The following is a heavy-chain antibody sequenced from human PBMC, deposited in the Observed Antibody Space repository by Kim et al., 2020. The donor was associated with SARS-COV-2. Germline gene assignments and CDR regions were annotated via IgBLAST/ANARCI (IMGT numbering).Heavy chain of an antibody. Sequence: SETLSLICTVSGGSFSSYHWSWIRQSAGKGLEWIGRIHASGRTNYNPSLKSRLTMSVDTSKHQMSRKLSSVTAADTAMYYCARQVPGADRRFDYWGQGILVTVSS. CDR1: GGSFSSYH. V-gene: IGHV4-4*07. CDR2: IHASGRT. D-gene: IGHD6-19*01. J-gene: IGHJ4*02. CDR3: ARQVPGADRRFDY.